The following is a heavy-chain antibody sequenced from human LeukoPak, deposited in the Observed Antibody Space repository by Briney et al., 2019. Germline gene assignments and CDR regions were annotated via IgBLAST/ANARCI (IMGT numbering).Heavy chain of an antibody. J-gene: IGHJ4*02. Sequence: GGSLRLSCAASGFTFRTYAMSWIRQAPGKGLEWVSSINSRSNQIYYADSVKGRFTISRDNAENSLYLQMNSLRADDSAMYYCARVHYGIDYWGQGTLVTVSS. CDR1: GFTFRTYA. CDR2: INSRSNQI. D-gene: IGHD4-17*01. V-gene: IGHV3-21*01. CDR3: ARVHYGIDY.